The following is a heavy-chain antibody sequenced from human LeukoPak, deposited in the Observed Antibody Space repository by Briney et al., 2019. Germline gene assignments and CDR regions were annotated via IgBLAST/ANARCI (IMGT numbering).Heavy chain of an antibody. J-gene: IGHJ4*02. CDR3: ASPGN. Sequence: SETLSLTCTVSGGSNSSYYWSWIRQPPGKGLEWIGYIYYSGSTNYNPSLKSRVTISVDTSKNQFSLKLSSVTAADTAVYYCASPGNWGQGTLVTVSS. CDR2: IYYSGST. CDR1: GGSNSSYY. V-gene: IGHV4-59*01.